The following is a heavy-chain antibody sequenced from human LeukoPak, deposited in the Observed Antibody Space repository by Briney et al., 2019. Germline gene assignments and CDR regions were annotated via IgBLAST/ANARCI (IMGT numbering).Heavy chain of an antibody. V-gene: IGHV1-46*01. CDR2: INPSGGST. CDR1: GYTFTSYY. J-gene: IGHJ6*04. CDR3: ARDDWNDRDYYYYYGMDA. Sequence: ASVKVSCKASGYTFTSYYMHWVRQAPGQGLEWMGIINPSGGSTSYAQKFQGRVTMTRDTSTSTVYMELSSLRSEDTAVYYCARDDWNDRDYYYYYGMDAWGKGTTVTVSS. D-gene: IGHD1-1*01.